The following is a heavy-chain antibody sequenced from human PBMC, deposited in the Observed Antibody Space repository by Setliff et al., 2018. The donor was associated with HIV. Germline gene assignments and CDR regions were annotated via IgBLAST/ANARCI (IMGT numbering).Heavy chain of an antibody. D-gene: IGHD1-1*01. CDR1: GGSISSGSYY. CDR2: IYTSGST. V-gene: IGHV4-61*09. Sequence: PSETLSLTCTVSGGSISSGSYYWSWIRQPAGKGLEWIGHIYTSGSTNYNPSLKSRVTISVDTSKNQCSLKLSSVTAADTAVYYCARGNYYYYYYMDVWGKGTTVTVSS. J-gene: IGHJ6*03. CDR3: ARGNYYYYYYMDV.